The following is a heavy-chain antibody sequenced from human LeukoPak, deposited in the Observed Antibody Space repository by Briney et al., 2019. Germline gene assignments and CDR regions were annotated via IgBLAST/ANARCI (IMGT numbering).Heavy chain of an antibody. V-gene: IGHV4-30-2*01. Sequence: SETLSLTCAVSGGSISSGGYSWSWIRQPPGKGLEWIGYIYHSGSTYYNPSLKSRVTISVDRSKNQFSLKLSSVTAADTAVYYCARGSAYTYFDYWGQGTLVTVSS. D-gene: IGHD4-11*01. CDR3: ARGSAYTYFDY. J-gene: IGHJ4*02. CDR1: GGSISSGGYS. CDR2: IYHSGST.